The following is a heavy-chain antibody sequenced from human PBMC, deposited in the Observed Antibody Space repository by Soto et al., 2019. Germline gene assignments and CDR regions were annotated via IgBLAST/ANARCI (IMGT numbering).Heavy chain of an antibody. J-gene: IGHJ5*02. CDR3: ASDYDFWSGYYSA. Sequence: QVQLQESGPGLVKPSQTLSLTCTVSGGSISSVGDYWSWIRQHPGKGLEWIGYIYYSGSTYYNPSLKSRVTISVDTSKNQFSLKLSSVTAADTAVYYWASDYDFWSGYYSAWGQGTLVTVSS. D-gene: IGHD3-3*01. CDR2: IYYSGST. V-gene: IGHV4-31*03. CDR1: GGSISSVGDY.